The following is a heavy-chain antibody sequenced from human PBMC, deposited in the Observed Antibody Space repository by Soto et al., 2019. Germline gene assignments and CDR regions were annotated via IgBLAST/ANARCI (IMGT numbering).Heavy chain of an antibody. D-gene: IGHD6-13*01. CDR3: TQVYGSVSSRWYFHS. CDR2: VFWDGGE. CDR1: GFSLTTTGVG. Sequence: QITLRESGPSLVKPTETLTLTCTFSGFSLTTTGVGVGWIRQPPGKALEWLAVVFWDGGERYSPSLKSRVTITKDTSTDQVVLTLTHMCPAYTATYYCTQVYGSVSSRWYFHSWGQGPLVTVSS. V-gene: IGHV2-5*02. J-gene: IGHJ4*02.